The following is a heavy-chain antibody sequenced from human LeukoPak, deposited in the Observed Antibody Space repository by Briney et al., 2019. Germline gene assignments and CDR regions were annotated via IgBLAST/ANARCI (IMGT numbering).Heavy chain of an antibody. CDR3: AKDRWSSGSDSTGMEV. CDR2: ADSTGK. CDR1: GFTVDGYA. V-gene: IGHV3-43*02. Sequence: AGSLRLFCAASGFTVDGYAVHWVRQDTGKGLEWVSRADSTGKYYADSVKGRFTISTDNNRNSLYLQMNSLTIEDTAFYYCAKDRWSSGSDSTGMEVWGQGTTVTVSS. J-gene: IGHJ6*02. D-gene: IGHD2-21*02.